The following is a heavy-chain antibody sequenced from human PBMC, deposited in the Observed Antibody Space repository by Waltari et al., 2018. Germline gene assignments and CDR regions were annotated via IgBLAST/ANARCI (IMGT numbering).Heavy chain of an antibody. D-gene: IGHD2-21*02. CDR3: ARHFFTMTADYFDS. Sequence: QVELQQWGARFLKPSETLSLTCAVSGGSFSGYYWPWIRQPPGTGREWVGAIDHGGSTNYKPSPWSRVTMALDTSRGQCSLKLASVTAADMAIYYCARHFFTMTADYFDSWGQGTPVSVSS. CDR1: GGSFSGYY. V-gene: IGHV4-34*02. J-gene: IGHJ4*02. CDR2: IDHGGST.